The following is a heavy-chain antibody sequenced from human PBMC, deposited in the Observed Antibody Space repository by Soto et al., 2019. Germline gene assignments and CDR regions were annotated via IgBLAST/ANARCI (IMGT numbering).Heavy chain of an antibody. D-gene: IGHD3-10*01. CDR3: AKGRSSAPDYYFDY. Sequence: EVQLLESGGQLVKPGGSLRLSCAASGFTFGSYAMHWVRQTPEKGLEWVSGISGSGTNSYFAESMKGRFTVSRDNSKNSCYLEMTGLRGDDTAVYYCAKGRSSAPDYYFDYWGQGTLVTVSS. CDR2: ISGSGTNS. J-gene: IGHJ4*02. CDR1: GFTFGSYA. V-gene: IGHV3-23*01.